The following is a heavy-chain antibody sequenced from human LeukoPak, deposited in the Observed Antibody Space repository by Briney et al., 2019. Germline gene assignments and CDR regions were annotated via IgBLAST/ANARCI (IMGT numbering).Heavy chain of an antibody. D-gene: IGHD5-12*01. V-gene: IGHV1-69*13. CDR1: GYTFTSYY. CDR3: ASPDIVATINYYGMDV. CDR2: IIPIFGTA. J-gene: IGHJ6*02. Sequence: SVTVSCTASGYTFTSYYMHWVRQAPGQGLEWMGGIIPIFGTANYAQKFQGRVTITADESTSTAYMELSSLRSEDTAVYYCASPDIVATINYYGMDVWGQGTTVTVSS.